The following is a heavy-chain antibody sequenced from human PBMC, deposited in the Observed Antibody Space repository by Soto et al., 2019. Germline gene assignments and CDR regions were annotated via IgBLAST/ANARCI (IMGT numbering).Heavy chain of an antibody. J-gene: IGHJ6*02. CDR3: AGQGIAAADAYYYCAIDV. Sequence: QVQLVQSGAEVKKPGSSVKVSCKASGGTFSSYAISWVGQAPGQGLEWMGGIIPIFGTANYAQKFQGRVTITGGESTSTDYMELRSLRSEDTAVYYWAGQGIAAADAYYYCAIDVWGQGTTVTVSS. CDR1: GGTFSSYA. CDR2: IIPIFGTA. V-gene: IGHV1-69*01. D-gene: IGHD6-13*01.